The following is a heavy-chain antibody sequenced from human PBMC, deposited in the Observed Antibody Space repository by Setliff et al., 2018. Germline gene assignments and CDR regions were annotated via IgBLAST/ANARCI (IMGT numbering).Heavy chain of an antibody. CDR3: VRDGADNYDAFDN. Sequence: GSLRLSCAASGFTFSRHWMSWVRQAPGKGLEWVADIKQDGSTKYYLDSVKGRFTISRDNAKRSLYLQMNGLRADDTGVYYCVRDGADNYDAFDNWGQGSLVTVSS. CDR2: IKQDGSTK. V-gene: IGHV3-7*01. D-gene: IGHD3-22*01. J-gene: IGHJ3*02. CDR1: GFTFSRHW.